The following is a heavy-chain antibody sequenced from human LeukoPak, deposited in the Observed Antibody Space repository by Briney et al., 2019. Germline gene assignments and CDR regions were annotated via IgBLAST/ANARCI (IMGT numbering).Heavy chain of an antibody. D-gene: IGHD6-19*01. CDR1: GFTFSSYG. J-gene: IGHJ3*02. V-gene: IGHV3-23*01. Sequence: GGSLRLSCAASGFTFSSYGMSWVRQAAGKGLKWVSAISGSGGSTYYADSVKGRFTISRDNSKNTLYLQMNSLRAEDTAVYYCAKHLQQWLVQGDAFDIWGQGTMVTVSS. CDR3: AKHLQQWLVQGDAFDI. CDR2: ISGSGGST.